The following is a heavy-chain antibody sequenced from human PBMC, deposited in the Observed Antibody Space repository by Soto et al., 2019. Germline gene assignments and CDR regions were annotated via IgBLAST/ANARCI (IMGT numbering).Heavy chain of an antibody. CDR1: GFTFSSYS. Sequence: EVQLVESGGGLVQPGGSLRLSCAASGFTFSSYSMNWVRQAPGKGLEWVSYISGSSITIYYADSVKGRFTISRDNAKNSLYLQMTSLRAEDTAVYYCARDAPPDDYWGQGTRVTVSS. V-gene: IGHV3-48*01. CDR2: ISGSSITI. J-gene: IGHJ4*02. CDR3: ARDAPPDDY.